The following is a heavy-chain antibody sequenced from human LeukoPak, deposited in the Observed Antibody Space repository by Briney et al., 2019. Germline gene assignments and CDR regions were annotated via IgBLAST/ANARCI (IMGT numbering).Heavy chain of an antibody. Sequence: KPGGSLRLSCAASGFTFSDYYMSWIRQAPGKGLEWVSYISSSGSTIYYADSVKGRFTISRDNAKNSLYLQMNSLRAEDTAVYYCARVAPLDCGGGSCYFYGFDYWGQGTLVTVSS. J-gene: IGHJ4*02. V-gene: IGHV3-11*04. CDR2: ISSSGSTI. D-gene: IGHD2-15*01. CDR1: GFTFSDYY. CDR3: ARVAPLDCGGGSCYFYGFDY.